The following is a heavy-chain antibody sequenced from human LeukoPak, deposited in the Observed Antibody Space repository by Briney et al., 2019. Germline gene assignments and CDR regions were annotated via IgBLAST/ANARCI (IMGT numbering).Heavy chain of an antibody. CDR2: IIPIFGTA. V-gene: IGHV1-69*01. CDR3: ARGGPYCSGGSCYPYCFDY. CDR1: GGTFSSYA. J-gene: IGHJ4*02. Sequence: GSSVKVSCKASGGTFSSYAISWVRQAPGQGLEWMGGIIPIFGTANYAQKFQGRVTITADESTSTAYMELSSLRSEDTAVYYCARGGPYCSGGSCYPYCFDYWGQGTLVTVSS. D-gene: IGHD2-15*01.